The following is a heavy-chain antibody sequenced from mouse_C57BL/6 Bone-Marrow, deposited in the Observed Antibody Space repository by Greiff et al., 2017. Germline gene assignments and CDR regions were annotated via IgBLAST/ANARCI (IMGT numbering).Heavy chain of an antibody. V-gene: IGHV1-52*01. CDR1: GYTFTSYW. CDR3: ACDPYSD. D-gene: IGHD2-10*01. CDR2: IDPSDSDT. Sequence: QVQLQQPGAELVRPGSSVKLSCKASGYTFTSYWVHWVKQRPIQGLEWIGNIDPSDSDTHYNQKFKDTAPLTVDKSYSTAYMQLSSLTSEDSAVYYCACDPYSDWGHGPTRTVSS. J-gene: IGHJ2*01.